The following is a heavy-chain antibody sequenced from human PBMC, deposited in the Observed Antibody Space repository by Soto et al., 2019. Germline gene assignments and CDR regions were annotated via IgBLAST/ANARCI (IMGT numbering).Heavy chain of an antibody. J-gene: IGHJ6*02. D-gene: IGHD3-22*01. V-gene: IGHV1-8*01. CDR1: GYTFTSYD. CDR3: ARVGYYYDSSGYYVLEYYYGMDV. CDR2: MNPNSANT. Sequence: GASVKVSCKASGYTFTSYDINWVRQATGQGLEWMGWMNPNSANTGYAQKFQGRVTMTRNTSMSTAYMELSSLRSEDTAVYYCARVGYYYDSSGYYVLEYYYGMDVWGQGTTVAVSS.